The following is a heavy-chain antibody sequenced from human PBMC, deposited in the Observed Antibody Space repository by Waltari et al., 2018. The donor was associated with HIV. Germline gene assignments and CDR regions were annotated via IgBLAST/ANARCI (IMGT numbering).Heavy chain of an antibody. CDR1: GGSISSSSYY. CDR2: IYYSGST. Sequence: QLQLQESGPGLVKPSETLSLTCTVSGGSISSSSYYWGWLRQPPGKGLEWIGSIYYSGSTYYNPSLKSRVTISVDTSKNQFSLKLSSVTAADTAVYYCARTGKAAAVYYYYGMDVWGQGTTVTVSS. CDR3: ARTGKAAAVYYYYGMDV. J-gene: IGHJ6*02. V-gene: IGHV4-39*01. D-gene: IGHD6-13*01.